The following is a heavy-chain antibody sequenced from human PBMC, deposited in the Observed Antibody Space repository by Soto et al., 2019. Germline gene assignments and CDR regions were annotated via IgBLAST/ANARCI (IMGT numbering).Heavy chain of an antibody. CDR1: GFTFTTYW. Sequence: VGSLRLSCVASGFTFTTYWMSWVRQAPGKGLQWVANIRQDGGAQYYVDSVKGRFTISRDNAKNSVYLQMDSPRVEDTAVYYCVRGGHGSGSYLGSSWGQGILVTVSS. D-gene: IGHD3-10*01. V-gene: IGHV3-7*03. J-gene: IGHJ5*02. CDR2: IRQDGGAQ. CDR3: VRGGHGSGSYLGSS.